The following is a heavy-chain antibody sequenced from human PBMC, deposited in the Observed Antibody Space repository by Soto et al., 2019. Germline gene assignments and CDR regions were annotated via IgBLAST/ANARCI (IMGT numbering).Heavy chain of an antibody. V-gene: IGHV1-69*01. CDR3: ARGAPRIAAAGSLDY. CDR2: IIPIFGTA. CDR1: GGTFSSYA. J-gene: IGHJ4*02. D-gene: IGHD6-13*01. Sequence: QVQLVQSGAEVKKPGSSVKVSCKASGGTFSSYAISWVRQAPGQGLEWMGGIIPIFGTANYAQKFQGRVTSTADESTSTAYIELSSLRSEDTAVYYCARGAPRIAAAGSLDYWGQGTLVTVSS.